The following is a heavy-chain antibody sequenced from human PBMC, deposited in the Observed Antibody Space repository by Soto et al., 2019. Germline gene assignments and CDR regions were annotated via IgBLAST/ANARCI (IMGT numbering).Heavy chain of an antibody. J-gene: IGHJ4*02. D-gene: IGHD3-16*01. CDR3: AKDLGEGELLGYYFDY. Sequence: QVQLVESGGGVVQPGRSLRLSCAASGFTFSSYGMHWVRQAPGKGLEWVAVISYDGSNKYYADSVKGRFTISRDNSKNPLYLQMNSLRAEDTAVYYCAKDLGEGELLGYYFDYWGQGTLVTVSS. CDR2: ISYDGSNK. V-gene: IGHV3-30*18. CDR1: GFTFSSYG.